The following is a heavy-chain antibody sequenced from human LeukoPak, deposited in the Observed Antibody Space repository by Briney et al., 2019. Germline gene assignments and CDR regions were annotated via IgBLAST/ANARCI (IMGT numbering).Heavy chain of an antibody. CDR1: GFTFSDHY. CDR3: ARVSITSAGGY. V-gene: IGHV3-72*01. Sequence: GGSLRLSCAASGFTFSDHYMDWVRQAPGKGLEWVGRTGNKANSYATEYAASVKGRFTISRDDSKNSLYLQMNSLKTEDTAVYYCARVSITSAGGYWGQGTLVTVSS. J-gene: IGHJ4*02. D-gene: IGHD3-10*01. CDR2: TGNKANSYAT.